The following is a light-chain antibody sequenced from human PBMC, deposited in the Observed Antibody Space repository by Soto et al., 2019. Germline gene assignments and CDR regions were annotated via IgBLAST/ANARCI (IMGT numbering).Light chain of an antibody. J-gene: IGLJ2*01. V-gene: IGLV2-14*01. CDR2: EVS. CDR3: SSYTSSSTVV. Sequence: QSALTQPASVSGSPGQSITISCTGTSSDVGGYKNVSWYQQHPGKAPKLMIYEVSNRPSGVSNRFSGSKSGNTASLTISGLQPEDEADYYCSSYTSSSTVVFGGGTQLTVL. CDR1: SSDVGGYKN.